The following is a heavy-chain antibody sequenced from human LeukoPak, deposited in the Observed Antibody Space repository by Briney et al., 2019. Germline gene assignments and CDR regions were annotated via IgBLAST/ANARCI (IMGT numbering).Heavy chain of an antibody. CDR3: ARALNGYYYYGMDV. CDR2: ISYDGSNK. D-gene: IGHD2-8*01. V-gene: IGHV3-30*04. CDR1: GFTFSSYA. Sequence: GGSLRLSCAASGFTFSSYAMQGVRQAPGKGLEWVAVISYDGSNKYYADSVKGRFTISRDNSKNTLYLQMNSLRAEDTAVYYCARALNGYYYYGMDVWGQGTTVTVSS. J-gene: IGHJ6*02.